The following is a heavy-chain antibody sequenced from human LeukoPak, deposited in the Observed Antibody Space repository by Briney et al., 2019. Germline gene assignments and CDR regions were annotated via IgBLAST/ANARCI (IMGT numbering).Heavy chain of an antibody. V-gene: IGHV3-23*01. CDR3: ADSYGPYYFDY. CDR1: GFTFSSYT. CDR2: ITTSDGNT. D-gene: IGHD5-18*01. Sequence: GGSLRLSCAASGFTFSSYTMSWVRQAPGKGLEWVSTITTSDGNTYYADSVKGRFTISRDNSKNTLYLQMNSLRAEDTAVYYCADSYGPYYFDYWGQGTLVTVSS. J-gene: IGHJ4*02.